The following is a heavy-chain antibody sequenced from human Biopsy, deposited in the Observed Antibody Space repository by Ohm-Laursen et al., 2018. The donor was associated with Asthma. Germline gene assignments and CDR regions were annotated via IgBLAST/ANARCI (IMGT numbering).Heavy chain of an antibody. V-gene: IGHV3-9*01. CDR2: ISWNSGNM. CDR3: AKSADFYDSTDYLDF. D-gene: IGHD3-22*01. CDR1: GFSFDDCA. J-gene: IGHJ4*01. Sequence: SLRLSCAASGFSFDDCAMHWVRQAPGKGLEWVSSISWNSGNMDYADSVKGRFTISRDNAKNSLYLQMQSLRPEDTAFYYCAKSADFYDSTDYLDFWGRGTLVTVSS.